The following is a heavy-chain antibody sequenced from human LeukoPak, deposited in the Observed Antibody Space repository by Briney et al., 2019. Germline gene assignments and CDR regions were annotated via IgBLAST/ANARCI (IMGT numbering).Heavy chain of an antibody. CDR1: GYTFTCYY. Sequence: ASVKLSCKASGYTFTCYYMHWVRHAPGQGLEWMGLINPNSGGTNYAQKFQGRVTMTRDTSITTAYMELSRLRSDGTAVYCCARVKLEGSTSRPFDYWGQGTLVTVSS. V-gene: IGHV1-2*02. CDR3: ARVKLEGSTSRPFDY. J-gene: IGHJ4*02. CDR2: INPNSGGT. D-gene: IGHD2-2*01.